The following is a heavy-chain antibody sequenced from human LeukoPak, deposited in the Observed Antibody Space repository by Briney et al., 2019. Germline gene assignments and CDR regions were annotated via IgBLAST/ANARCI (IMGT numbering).Heavy chain of an antibody. D-gene: IGHD3-3*01. CDR3: ASPQGAIFGVVIIDDAFDI. Sequence: TGGSLRLSCAASGLTFSSYWMSWVRQAPGKGLEWVANIKQDGSEKYYVDSVKGRFTISRDNAKNSLYLQMNSLRAEDTAVYYCASPQGAIFGVVIIDDAFDIWGQGTMVTVSS. J-gene: IGHJ3*02. CDR1: GLTFSSYW. V-gene: IGHV3-7*01. CDR2: IKQDGSEK.